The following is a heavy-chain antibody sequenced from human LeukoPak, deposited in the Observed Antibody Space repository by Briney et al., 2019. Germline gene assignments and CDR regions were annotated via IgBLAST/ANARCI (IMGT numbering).Heavy chain of an antibody. V-gene: IGHV3-53*01. J-gene: IGHJ5*02. D-gene: IGHD6-19*01. Sequence: QTGGSLRLSCAASGFTVSSNYMSWVRQAPGKGLEWVSVIYSGGSTYYADSVKGRFTISRDNSKNTLYLQMNSLRAEDTAVYYCAKGKQWLVLFTWGQGTLVTVSS. CDR1: GFTVSSNY. CDR2: IYSGGST. CDR3: AKGKQWLVLFT.